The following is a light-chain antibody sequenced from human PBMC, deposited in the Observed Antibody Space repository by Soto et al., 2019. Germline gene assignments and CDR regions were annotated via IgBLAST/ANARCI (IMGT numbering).Light chain of an antibody. CDR3: QQGYSTPLT. CDR1: QSIISY. V-gene: IGKV1-39*01. Sequence: DIQMTQSPSSLSASVGDRVTITCRASQSIISYLNWYQQKPGKAPKLLIYTASNLQSGVSSRFSGSGSGTDFTLTISSLQPDDFATYYCQQGYSTPLTFGGGTKVDI. J-gene: IGKJ4*01. CDR2: TAS.